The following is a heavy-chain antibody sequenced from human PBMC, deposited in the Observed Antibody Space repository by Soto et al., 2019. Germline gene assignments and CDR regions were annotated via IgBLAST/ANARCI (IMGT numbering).Heavy chain of an antibody. CDR1: GGSISSYY. D-gene: IGHD2-2*01. CDR3: ARSEMPAYYYYGMDV. Sequence: SETLSLTCTVSGGSISSYYWSWIRQPPGKGLEWIGYIYYSGSTNYNPSLKSRVTISVDTSKNQFSLKLSSVTAAETAVYYCARSEMPAYYYYGMDVWGKGTTVTVSS. CDR2: IYYSGST. J-gene: IGHJ6*04. V-gene: IGHV4-59*01.